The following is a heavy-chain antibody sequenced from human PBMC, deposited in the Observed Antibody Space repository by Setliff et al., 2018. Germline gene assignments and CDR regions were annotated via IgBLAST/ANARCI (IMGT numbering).Heavy chain of an antibody. J-gene: IGHJ6*03. D-gene: IGHD3-22*01. CDR2: TIPMFGTT. Sequence: GASVKVSCKASGATFSSYGISWVRQAPGQGLEWMGGTIPMFGTTEYAQKFQGRLTIITDESTSTAFMQLSSLRSEDTAVYYCVREGVDSRSSTDYRYYMDVWGKGTTVTVSS. V-gene: IGHV1-69*05. CDR1: GATFSSYG. CDR3: VREGVDSRSSTDYRYYMDV.